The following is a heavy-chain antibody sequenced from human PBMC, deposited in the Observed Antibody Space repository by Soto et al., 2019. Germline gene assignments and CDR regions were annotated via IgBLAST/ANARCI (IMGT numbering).Heavy chain of an antibody. CDR2: ISGSGGST. J-gene: IGHJ5*02. D-gene: IGHD3-10*01. V-gene: IGHV3-23*01. CDR1: GFTFSSYA. CDR3: AKDDVGSYYGPQESNWFDP. Sequence: PGGSLRLSCAASGFTFSSYAMSWVRQAPGKGLEWVSAISGSGGSTYYADSVKGRFTISRDNSKNTLYLQMNSLRAEDTAVYYCAKDDVGSYYGPQESNWFDPWGQGTLVTVSS.